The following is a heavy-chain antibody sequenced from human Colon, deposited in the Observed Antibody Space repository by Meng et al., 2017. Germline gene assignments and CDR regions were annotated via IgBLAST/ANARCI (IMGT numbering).Heavy chain of an antibody. J-gene: IGHJ4*02. D-gene: IGHD3-10*01. Sequence: GGSLRLSCAASDFIVTSDYMFWVRQAPGKGLEWVSVIYNGGSTFYTDSVKGRVTISRDNSKNTLYLQVNSLRAEDTAVYYLASPLGYWGQGTLVTVSS. CDR1: DFIVTSDY. V-gene: IGHV3-53*01. CDR2: IYNGGST. CDR3: ASPLGY.